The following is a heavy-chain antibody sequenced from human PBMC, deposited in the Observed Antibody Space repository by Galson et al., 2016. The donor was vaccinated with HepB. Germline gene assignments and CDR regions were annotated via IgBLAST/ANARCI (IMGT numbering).Heavy chain of an antibody. Sequence: SLRLSCAASGFTFSSYGMHWVRQAPGKGLEWVAIIGSDGSNKNYADSVKGRFTISRDNSKNTLYLQMNSLRADDTAVYYCARDRCSGGFCFPGNYWGQGTLVTVSS. CDR2: IGSDGSNK. CDR1: GFTFSSYG. D-gene: IGHD2-15*01. J-gene: IGHJ4*02. CDR3: ARDRCSGGFCFPGNY. V-gene: IGHV3-33*01.